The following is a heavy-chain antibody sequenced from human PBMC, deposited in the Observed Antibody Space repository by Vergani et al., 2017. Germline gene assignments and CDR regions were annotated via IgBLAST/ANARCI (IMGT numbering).Heavy chain of an antibody. Sequence: QVQLQESGPGLVKPSQTLSLTCTVSGGSFNSGSYYWSWIRQPAGKGLEWIGRIYTSGSTNYNPSLKSRVTISVDTSKNQFSLKLSSVTAADTAVYYCAMTYSSSWYANWFDPWGQGTLVTVSS. CDR2: IYTSGST. CDR3: AMTYSSSWYANWFDP. CDR1: GGSFNSGSYY. J-gene: IGHJ5*02. V-gene: IGHV4-61*02. D-gene: IGHD6-13*01.